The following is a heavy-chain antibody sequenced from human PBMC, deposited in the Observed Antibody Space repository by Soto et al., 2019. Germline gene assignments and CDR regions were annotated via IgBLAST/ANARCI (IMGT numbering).Heavy chain of an antibody. V-gene: IGHV3-23*01. CDR2: LSGSGTTT. CDR1: GFTFSNHA. J-gene: IGHJ4*02. D-gene: IGHD3-10*01. Sequence: GGSLKLSCRTSGFTFSNHAMAWVRQARGKGLEWVSSLSGSGTTTYYVDSVKGRFTISRDNSNDTLNLQMSGLRADDTAVYFCARVESYGWFFDYWGQG. CDR3: ARVESYGWFFDY.